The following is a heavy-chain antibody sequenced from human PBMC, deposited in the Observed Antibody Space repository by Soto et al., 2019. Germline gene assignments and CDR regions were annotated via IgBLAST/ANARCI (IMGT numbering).Heavy chain of an antibody. CDR2: IYSGGST. J-gene: IGHJ6*02. Sequence: TGGSLRLSCAASGFTVSSNCMSWVRQAPGKGLEWVSVIYSGGSTYYADSVKGRFTISRDNTKNTLYLQMNSLRAEDTAVYYCASVVPAAIIDYYGMDVWGQGTTVTVSS. V-gene: IGHV3-53*01. CDR3: ASVVPAAIIDYYGMDV. CDR1: GFTVSSNC. D-gene: IGHD2-2*01.